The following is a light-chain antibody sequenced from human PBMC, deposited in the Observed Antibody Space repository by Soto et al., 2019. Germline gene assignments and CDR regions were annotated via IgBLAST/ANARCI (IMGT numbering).Light chain of an antibody. CDR3: QQYGSSPYT. CDR2: GAS. J-gene: IGKJ2*01. Sequence: EIVMTQSPASLSVSPGERTTLSCRASQSVARNLAWYQQKPGQAPRLLIYGASTRATGIPARFSGSGSETEFTLTITSLQSEDFAVYFCQQYGSSPYTFGQGTKLEIK. V-gene: IGKV3-15*01. CDR1: QSVARN.